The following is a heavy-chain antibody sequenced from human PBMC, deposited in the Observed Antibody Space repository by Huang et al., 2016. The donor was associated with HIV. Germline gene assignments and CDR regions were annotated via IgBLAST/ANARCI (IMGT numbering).Heavy chain of an antibody. CDR3: ARTGVAVSDDPEYFQH. CDR2: IYYSGTT. D-gene: IGHD3-3*01. CDR1: GDSINSNTFY. V-gene: IGHV4-39*02. J-gene: IGHJ1*01. Sequence: LQESGPGLVGPSETLSLTCAVSGDSINSNTFYWGWIRRPPGKALEWSGSIYYSGTTYYKPALKRRARIAVDASKNRIFLHLRSVTAADTGVYYCARTGVAVSDDPEYFQHWGQGALVTIS.